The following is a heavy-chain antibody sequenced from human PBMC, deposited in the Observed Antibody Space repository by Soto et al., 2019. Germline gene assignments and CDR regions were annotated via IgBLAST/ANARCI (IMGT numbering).Heavy chain of an antibody. V-gene: IGHV4-61*03. CDR1: GGSVSSEHYY. J-gene: IGHJ4*02. Sequence: SETLSLTCTVSGGSVSSEHYYWNWIRQPPGKGLEWIGYFYYTGSTNYNPSLESRLTMSVDMSKNHFSLKLTSVTAADTAVYYCAGGTDGKKVAYWGQGTLVTVSP. CDR3: AGGTDGKKVAY. CDR2: FYYTGST. D-gene: IGHD5-12*01.